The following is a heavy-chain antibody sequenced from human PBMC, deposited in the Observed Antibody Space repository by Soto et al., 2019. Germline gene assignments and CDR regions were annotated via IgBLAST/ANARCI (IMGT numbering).Heavy chain of an antibody. Sequence: SVKVSCKASGGTFTSYAISWVRQAPGQGLEWMGGIIPIFGTANYAQKFQGRVTITADESTSTAYMELSSLRSEDTAVYYCARGPRQWLVTYYGMDVWGQGTTVTVS. V-gene: IGHV1-69*13. J-gene: IGHJ6*02. D-gene: IGHD6-19*01. CDR1: GGTFTSYA. CDR3: ARGPRQWLVTYYGMDV. CDR2: IIPIFGTA.